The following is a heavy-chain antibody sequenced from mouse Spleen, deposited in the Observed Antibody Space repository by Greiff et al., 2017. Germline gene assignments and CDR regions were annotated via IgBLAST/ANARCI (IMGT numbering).Heavy chain of an antibody. Sequence: EVHLVESGGGLVKPGGSLKLSCAASGFTFSSYAMSWVRQTPEKRLEWVATISSGGSYTYYPDSVKGRFTISRDNAKNTLYLQMSSLRSEDTAIYYCASRAMDYWGQGTSVTVSS. V-gene: IGHV5-9-3*01. CDR2: ISSGGSYT. CDR3: ASRAMDY. J-gene: IGHJ4*01. CDR1: GFTFSSYA.